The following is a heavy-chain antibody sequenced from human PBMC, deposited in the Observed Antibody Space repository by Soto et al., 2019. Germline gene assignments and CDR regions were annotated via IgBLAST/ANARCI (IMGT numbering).Heavy chain of an antibody. D-gene: IGHD3-10*01. CDR3: ARSYYDGSGLLSGAFDL. V-gene: IGHV3-33*01. CDR2: IWYDGSNK. J-gene: IGHJ3*01. CDR1: GFTFSSYG. Sequence: QVQLVESGGGVVQPGRSLRLSCAASGFTFSSYGMHWVRQAPGKGLEWVAVIWYDGSNKYYADSVKGRFTISRDNSKNTMYLKMNSRRAEDTAVYYCARSYYDGSGLLSGAFDLWGQGTMVTVSS.